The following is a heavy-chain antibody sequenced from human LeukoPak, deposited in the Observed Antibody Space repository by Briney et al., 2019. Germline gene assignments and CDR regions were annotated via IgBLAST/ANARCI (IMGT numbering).Heavy chain of an antibody. Sequence: GGSRRLSCAVSGFTLANYAMTWVRQAPGKGLEWVSSISARGETNYAHSVKGRFTISRDKSMNTVYLQMNSLRPEDTALYFCAKRGVVIRGLLVIGFHQQAYYFDSWGQGILVTVSS. CDR2: ISARGET. D-gene: IGHD3-10*01. J-gene: IGHJ4*02. CDR3: AKRGVVIRGLLVIGFHQQAYYFDS. CDR1: GFTLANYA. V-gene: IGHV3-23*01.